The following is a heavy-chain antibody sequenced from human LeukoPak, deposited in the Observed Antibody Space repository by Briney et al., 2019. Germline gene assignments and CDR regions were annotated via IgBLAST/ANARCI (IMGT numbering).Heavy chain of an antibody. CDR2: IYSGGRT. J-gene: IGHJ4*02. D-gene: IGHD6-6*01. CDR1: GFTVSNNY. Sequence: PGGSLRLSCAASGFTVSNNYMSWVRQAPGKGLEWVSVIYSGGRTYYADSVKGRFTFSKDNSKNTLYLQMTNLRVEDTAVYYCAREVGIAARPFDYWGQGTLVTVSS. V-gene: IGHV3-53*01. CDR3: AREVGIAARPFDY.